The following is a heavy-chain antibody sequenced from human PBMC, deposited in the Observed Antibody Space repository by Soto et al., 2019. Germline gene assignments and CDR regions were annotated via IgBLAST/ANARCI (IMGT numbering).Heavy chain of an antibody. V-gene: IGHV3-33*01. CDR1: GFTFSSYG. D-gene: IGHD1-26*01. Sequence: PGGSLRLSCAASGFTFSSYGMHWVRQAPGKGLEWVAVIWYDGSNKYYADSVKGRFTISRDNSKNTLYLQMNSLRAEDTAVYYCARVRVGATGIGWFDPWGQGTLVTVSS. CDR3: ARVRVGATGIGWFDP. CDR2: IWYDGSNK. J-gene: IGHJ5*02.